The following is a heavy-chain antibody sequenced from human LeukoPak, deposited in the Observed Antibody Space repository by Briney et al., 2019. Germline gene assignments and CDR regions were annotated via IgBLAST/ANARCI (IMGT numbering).Heavy chain of an antibody. V-gene: IGHV3-21*04. CDR3: ARAPPGDDTTGY. D-gene: IGHD1-1*01. CDR2: ISSSSSYI. CDR1: GFTFSSYS. J-gene: IGHJ4*02. Sequence: GGSLRLSCAASGFTFSSYSMNWVRQAPGKGLEWVSSISSSSSYIYYADSVKGRFTISRDNAKNSLYLQMNSLRAEDTAVYYCARAPPGDDTTGYWGQGTLVTVSS.